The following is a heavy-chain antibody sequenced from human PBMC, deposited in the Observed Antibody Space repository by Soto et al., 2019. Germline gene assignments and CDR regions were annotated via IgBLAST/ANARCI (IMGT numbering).Heavy chain of an antibody. CDR3: AREGTASYCGGDCYPNNWFDP. V-gene: IGHV3-33*01. J-gene: IGHJ5*02. CDR1: GFTFSSYG. CDR2: IWYDGSNK. D-gene: IGHD2-21*02. Sequence: GGSLRLSCAASGFTFSSYGMHWVRQAPGKGLEWVVVIWYDGSNKYYADSVKGRFTISRDNSKNTLYLQMNSLRAEDTAVYYCAREGTASYCGGDCYPNNWFDPWGQGTLVTVSS.